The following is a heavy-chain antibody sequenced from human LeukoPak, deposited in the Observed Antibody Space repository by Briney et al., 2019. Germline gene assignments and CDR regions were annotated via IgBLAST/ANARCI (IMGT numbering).Heavy chain of an antibody. CDR1: GGSISSYY. CDR3: ARGGSSSWSIDY. CDR2: IYYSGST. D-gene: IGHD6-13*01. Sequence: SETLSLTCTVSGGSISSYYWSWIRQPPGKGLEWIGYIYYSGSTYYNPSLKSRVTISVDTSKNQFSLKLSSVTAADTAVYYCARGGSSSWSIDYWGQGTWSPSPQ. V-gene: IGHV4-59*01. J-gene: IGHJ4*02.